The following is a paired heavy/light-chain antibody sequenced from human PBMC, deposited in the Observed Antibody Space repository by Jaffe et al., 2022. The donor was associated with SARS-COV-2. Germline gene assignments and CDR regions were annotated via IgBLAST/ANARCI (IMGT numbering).Light chain of an antibody. V-gene: IGLV1-40*01. Sequence: QSVLTQPPSVSGAPGQRVTISCTGSSSNIGAGYDVHWYQQLPGTAPKLLIYGNSHRPSGVPDRFSGSKSGTSASLAISGLQAEDEADYYCQSYDSSLSGSGVFGTGTKVTVL. CDR3: QSYDSSLSGSGV. CDR2: GNS. CDR1: SSNIGAGYD. J-gene: IGLJ1*01.
Heavy chain of an antibody. CDR3: VHNNYDILTGLSFYFDS. J-gene: IGHJ4*02. Sequence: QITLEESGPTLVKPTQTLTLTCTFSGFSFRNSGVGVGWIRQPPGKALEWLALIYRDDDKRYSPSLKSRLTITKDTSKNQVFLTMTNMDPVDTATYYCVHNNYDILTGLSFYFDSWGQGTLVTVSS. CDR2: IYRDDDK. D-gene: IGHD3-9*01. V-gene: IGHV2-5*02. CDR1: GFSFRNSGVG.